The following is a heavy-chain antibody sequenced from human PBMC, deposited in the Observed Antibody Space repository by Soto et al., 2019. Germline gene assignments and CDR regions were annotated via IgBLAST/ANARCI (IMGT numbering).Heavy chain of an antibody. CDR3: VRDIR. V-gene: IGHV3-74*01. CDR1: GFTFNNFW. Sequence: GGNRRLSCAASGFTFNNFWMYWVRQTPEKGLVWVSGINSDGTTTXXADSVKGXXTSSRGNAKKTLYLQXKSLTVEDTAIYYCVRDIRWGQGTLVTVSS. J-gene: IGHJ4*01. CDR2: INSDGTTT.